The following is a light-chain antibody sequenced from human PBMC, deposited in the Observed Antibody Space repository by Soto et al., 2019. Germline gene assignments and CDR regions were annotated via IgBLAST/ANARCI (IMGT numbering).Light chain of an antibody. CDR1: QSISSY. CDR2: AAS. CDR3: QQSYSTPLT. J-gene: IGKJ4*01. Sequence: DIQMTQSPSSVSASVGDRVTITCRASQSISSYLNWYQQKPGKAPKLLIYAASSLQSGVPSRFSGSGSGTDFTPTISSLQPDDFATYYCQQSYSTPLTFGGGTKVEIK. V-gene: IGKV1-39*01.